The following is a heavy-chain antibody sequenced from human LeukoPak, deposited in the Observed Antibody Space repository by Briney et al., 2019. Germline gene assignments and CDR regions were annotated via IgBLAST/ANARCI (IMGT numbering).Heavy chain of an antibody. D-gene: IGHD1-26*01. Sequence: SETLSLTCTVSGGSISSYYWSWIRQPPGKGLEWIGYIYYSGSTNYNPSLKSRVTISVDTSKNQFSLKLISVTAADTAVYYCARDKGGSYYGYYYYYMDVWGKGTTVTISS. V-gene: IGHV4-59*12. CDR3: ARDKGGSYYGYYYYYMDV. CDR1: GGSISSYY. CDR2: IYYSGST. J-gene: IGHJ6*03.